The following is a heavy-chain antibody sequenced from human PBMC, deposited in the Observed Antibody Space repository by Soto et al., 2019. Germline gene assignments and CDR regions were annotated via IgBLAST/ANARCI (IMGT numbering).Heavy chain of an antibody. CDR2: ISPKSGGT. Sequence: QVQLVQSGAEVKKPGASVKVSCEASGYTFTNYYMHWVRQAPGLGFEWMGRISPKSGGTNYAQKFQGRVSMTWDTSLKTAYMELSSLISEDTAVYYCARPPVYISDWHYFDLWGQGTLVTVSS. V-gene: IGHV1-2*02. CDR3: ARPPVYISDWHYFDL. J-gene: IGHJ4*02. CDR1: GYTFTNYY. D-gene: IGHD2-21*02.